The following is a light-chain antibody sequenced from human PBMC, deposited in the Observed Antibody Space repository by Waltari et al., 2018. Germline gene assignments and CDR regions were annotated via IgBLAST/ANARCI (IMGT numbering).Light chain of an antibody. J-gene: IGLJ3*02. Sequence: QSALTQPASVSGSPGQSITISCTGTSNDVGGYDYVSWFQQHPDKAPKLMIYGVTNRPSGVSKPFLGSKSGNTASLTSSGLQAEDEADYYCSSYTRSDTLVFGGGTRLTVL. CDR1: SNDVGGYDY. CDR2: GVT. V-gene: IGLV2-14*01. CDR3: SSYTRSDTLV.